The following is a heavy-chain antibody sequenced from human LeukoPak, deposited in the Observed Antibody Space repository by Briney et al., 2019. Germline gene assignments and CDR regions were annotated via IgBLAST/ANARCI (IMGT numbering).Heavy chain of an antibody. CDR1: GGSFSGYY. CDR3: ARRGYYCSGATCHYTTFDI. J-gene: IGHJ3*02. Sequence: SETLSLTCAIYGGSFSGYYWSWIRQPPGKGLEWIGEISHSGSTDYIPALKSRVTISLDTSKNQFSLKLNSVTAADTAIYFCARRGYYCSGATCHYTTFDIWDQGTMVTVSS. D-gene: IGHD2-15*01. CDR2: ISHSGST. V-gene: IGHV4-34*01.